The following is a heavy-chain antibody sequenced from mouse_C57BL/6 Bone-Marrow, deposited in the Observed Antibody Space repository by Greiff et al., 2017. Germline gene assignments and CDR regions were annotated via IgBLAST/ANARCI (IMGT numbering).Heavy chain of an antibody. D-gene: IGHD1-1*02. CDR3: ARGGLYYFDY. CDR2: IYPGSGNT. V-gene: IGHV1-76*01. J-gene: IGHJ2*01. Sequence: LMESGAELVRPGASVKLSCKASGYTFTDYYINWVKQRPGQGLEWIARIYPGSGNTYYNEKFKGKATLTAEKSSSTAYMQLSSLTSEDSAVYFCARGGLYYFDYWGQGTTLTVSS. CDR1: GYTFTDYY.